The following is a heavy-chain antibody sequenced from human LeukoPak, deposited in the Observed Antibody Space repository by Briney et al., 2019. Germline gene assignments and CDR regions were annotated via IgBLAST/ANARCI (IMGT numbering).Heavy chain of an antibody. Sequence: ASVKVSCKASGYTFTGCYMHWVRQAPGQGLEWMGWINPNSGGTNYAQKFQGRVTMTRDTSISTAYMELSRLRSDDTAVYYCARGKVDQNSYGGNYYYYYYMDVWGKGTTVTVSS. D-gene: IGHD5-18*01. CDR2: INPNSGGT. CDR1: GYTFTGCY. J-gene: IGHJ6*03. V-gene: IGHV1-2*02. CDR3: ARGKVDQNSYGGNYYYYYYMDV.